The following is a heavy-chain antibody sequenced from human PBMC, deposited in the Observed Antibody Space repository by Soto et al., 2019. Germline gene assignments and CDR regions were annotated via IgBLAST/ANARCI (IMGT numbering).Heavy chain of an antibody. D-gene: IGHD2-21*02. J-gene: IGHJ3*02. CDR3: TTTPLAYCGGDCSLYAFDI. CDR1: GFTFSNAW. Sequence: KPGGSLRLSCAASGFTFSNAWMSWVRQAPGKGLEWVGRIKSKTDGGTTDYAAPVKGRFTISRDDSKNTLYLQMNSLKTEDTAVYYCTTTPLAYCGGDCSLYAFDIWGQGTMVTVSS. V-gene: IGHV3-15*01. CDR2: IKSKTDGGTT.